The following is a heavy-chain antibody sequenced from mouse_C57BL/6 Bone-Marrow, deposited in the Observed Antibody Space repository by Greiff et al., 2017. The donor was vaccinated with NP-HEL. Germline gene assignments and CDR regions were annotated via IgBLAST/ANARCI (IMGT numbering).Heavy chain of an antibody. D-gene: IGHD1-1*01. V-gene: IGHV1-85*01. CDR1: GYTFTSYD. J-gene: IGHJ2*01. CDR2: IYPRDGST. Sequence: VQLVESGPELVKPGASVKLSCKASGYTFTSYDINWVKQRPGQGLEWIGWIYPRDGSTKYNEKFKGKATLTVDTSSSTAYMELHSLTSEDSAVYFCARGYYGSSYHFDYWGQGTTLTVSS. CDR3: ARGYYGSSYHFDY.